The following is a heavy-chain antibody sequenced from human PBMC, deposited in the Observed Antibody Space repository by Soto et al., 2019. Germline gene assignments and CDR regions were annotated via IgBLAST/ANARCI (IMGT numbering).Heavy chain of an antibody. V-gene: IGHV4-30-4*01. CDR3: ARDPIGYGSDGSCFHDGMDV. CDR2: IYYSGST. J-gene: IGHJ6*02. D-gene: IGHD2-15*01. Sequence: ASGTLSLTCTVSGGAIRSGDYYWGWIRQPPGKGLEGIGDIYYSGSTHHNPSLKSRVTISVDTSKNKFSLKLSSVTAADTAVYYCARDPIGYGSDGSCFHDGMDVWGQGNTVAVSS. CDR1: GGAIRSGDYY.